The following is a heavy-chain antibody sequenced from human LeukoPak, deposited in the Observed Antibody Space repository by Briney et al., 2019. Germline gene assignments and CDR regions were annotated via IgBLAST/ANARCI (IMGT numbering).Heavy chain of an antibody. Sequence: SETLSLTCDASGGSLTSTNWWTWVRQPPGKGLEWIGEVHLDGRTNYNPSLKSRLIMSVDLPENHISLKLTSLTAADTAVYYCAREGGFYRPLDYSGQGTLVTVSS. V-gene: IGHV4-4*02. CDR1: GGSLTSTNW. CDR3: AREGGFYRPLDY. CDR2: VHLDGRT. D-gene: IGHD3-3*01. J-gene: IGHJ4*02.